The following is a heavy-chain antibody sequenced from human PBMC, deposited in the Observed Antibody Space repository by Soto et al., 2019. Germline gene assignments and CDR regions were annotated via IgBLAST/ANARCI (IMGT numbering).Heavy chain of an antibody. V-gene: IGHV5-51*01. J-gene: IGHJ6*02. CDR2: IYPDDSDV. Sequence: PGESLKISCKGSGYSFTSYWIAWVRQMPGKGLEWMGIIYPDDSDVRYSPSFQGQVTISADKSISTAYLQWSSLKASDTATYYCARFTPRLVTYGMDVWGQGTTVTVSS. CDR1: GYSFTSYW. CDR3: ARFTPRLVTYGMDV. D-gene: IGHD3-9*01.